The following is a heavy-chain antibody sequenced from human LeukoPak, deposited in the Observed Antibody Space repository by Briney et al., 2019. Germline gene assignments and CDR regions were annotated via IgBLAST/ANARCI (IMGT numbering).Heavy chain of an antibody. Sequence: GRSLRLSCAASGFTFSNYDMHWVRQAPGKGLEWVAVISYDGSNKYYADSVKGRFTISRDNSKNTLYLQMNSLRAEDTAVYYCARDLERWLHVALRLDYCGQGSLVTVSS. V-gene: IGHV3-30-3*01. CDR1: GFTFSNYD. CDR3: ARDLERWLHVALRLDY. J-gene: IGHJ4*02. D-gene: IGHD5-24*01. CDR2: ISYDGSNK.